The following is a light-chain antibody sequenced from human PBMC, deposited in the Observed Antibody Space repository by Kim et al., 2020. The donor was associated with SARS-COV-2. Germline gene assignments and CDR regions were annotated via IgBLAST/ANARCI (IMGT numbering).Light chain of an antibody. V-gene: IGLV1-47*01. CDR1: NSNIGSNY. CDR2: RNN. J-gene: IGLJ3*02. CDR3: ATWDDSLSGPV. Sequence: QSVLTQPPSASGTPGQRVTISCFGSNSNIGSNYVYWYQQLPGTAPKLLIYRNNPRPSGVPDRFSGSKSGTSASLAISGLRSEDEADYYCATWDDSLSGPVFGGGTQLTVL.